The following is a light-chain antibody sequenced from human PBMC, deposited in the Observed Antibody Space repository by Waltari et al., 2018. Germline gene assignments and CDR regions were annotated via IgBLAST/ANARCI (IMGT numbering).Light chain of an antibody. V-gene: IGLV2-14*01. CDR3: SSYTSSSTPVV. CDR1: SSDVGGYNY. Sequence: QSALTQPVSVSGSPGQSITISCTGTSSDVGGYNYVSWYQQHPGKAPKLMIYDVSKRPSGVSNRCSGSKSGNTASLTISGLQAEDEADYYCSSYTSSSTPVVFGGGTKLTVL. J-gene: IGLJ2*01. CDR2: DVS.